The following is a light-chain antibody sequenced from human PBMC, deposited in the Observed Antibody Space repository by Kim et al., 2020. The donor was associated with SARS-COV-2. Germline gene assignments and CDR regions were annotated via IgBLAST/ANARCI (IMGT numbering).Light chain of an antibody. V-gene: IGLV3-19*01. CDR3: NSRDSSGNHWV. CDR2: GKN. CDR1: SLRSYY. Sequence: ALGQTVRITWQGDSLRSYYASWYQQKPGQAPVLVIYGKNNRPSGIPDRFSGSSSGNTASLTTTGAQAEDEADYYCNSRDSSGNHWVFGGGTQLTVL. J-gene: IGLJ3*02.